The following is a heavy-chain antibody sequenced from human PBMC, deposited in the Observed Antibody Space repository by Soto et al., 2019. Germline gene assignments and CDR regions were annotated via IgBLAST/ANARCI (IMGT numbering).Heavy chain of an antibody. Sequence: PGGSLRLSCAASGFTFSSYSMNWVRQAPGKGLEWVANIKQDGSEKYYVDSVKGRFTISRDNAKNSLYLQMNSLRAEDTAVYYCAGDQEHDYWGQGTLVTVSS. V-gene: IGHV3-7*03. CDR1: GFTFSSYS. CDR2: IKQDGSEK. J-gene: IGHJ4*02. CDR3: AGDQEHDY.